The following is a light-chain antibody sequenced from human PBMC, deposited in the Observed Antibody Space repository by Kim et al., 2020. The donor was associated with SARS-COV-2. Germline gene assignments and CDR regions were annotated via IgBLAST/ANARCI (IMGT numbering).Light chain of an antibody. Sequence: HTATLTCTGNSKKIGNQGAAWLHQHQGHPPKLLVHRNGNRPSGISERFSASRSGNTASLTITGRQPEDEADYFCSAWDTSLPAWVFGGGTQLTVL. V-gene: IGLV10-54*01. CDR2: RNG. J-gene: IGLJ3*02. CDR3: SAWDTSLPAWV. CDR1: SKKIGNQG.